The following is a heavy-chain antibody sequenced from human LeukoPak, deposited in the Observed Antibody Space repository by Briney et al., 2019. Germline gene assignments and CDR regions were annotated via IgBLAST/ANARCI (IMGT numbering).Heavy chain of an antibody. CDR3: AKCSYDSSGYYWGFDDAFDI. V-gene: IGHV3-23*01. CDR1: GFSFNNYA. D-gene: IGHD3-22*01. J-gene: IGHJ3*02. Sequence: GGSLRLSCVASGFSFNNYAMNWVRQAPGKGLEWVSLIIGSSGSTFYADSVKGRFTISRDNSKNTLYLQMNSLRAEDTAVYYCAKCSYDSSGYYWGFDDAFDIWGQGTMVTVSS. CDR2: IIGSSGST.